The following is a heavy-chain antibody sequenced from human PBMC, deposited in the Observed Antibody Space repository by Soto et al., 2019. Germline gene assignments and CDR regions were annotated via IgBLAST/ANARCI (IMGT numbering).Heavy chain of an antibody. V-gene: IGHV1-18*01. CDR1: GYTFTSYG. CDR2: ISAYNGNT. CDR3: ARATHDYIWGSYRHAYYFDY. J-gene: IGHJ4*02. D-gene: IGHD3-16*02. Sequence: ASVKVSCKASGYTFTSYGISWVRQAPGQGLEWMGWISAYNGNTNYAQKLQGRVTMTTDTSTSTAYMELRSLRSDDTAVYYCARATHDYIWGSYRHAYYFDYWGQGTLVTVSS.